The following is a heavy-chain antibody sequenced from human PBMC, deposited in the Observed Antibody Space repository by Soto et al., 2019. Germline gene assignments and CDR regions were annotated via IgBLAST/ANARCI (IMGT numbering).Heavy chain of an antibody. CDR3: ARESGGATATLDYYYFYMDV. D-gene: IGHD5-12*01. V-gene: IGHV1-2*02. J-gene: IGHJ6*03. Sequence: VPLAQSGAEVKKPGASVKVSCKTSGDSFNDYYIHWVRQAPGQGLEWMGWINPNGGATKYAQKFQCRVTVTRDTSIRTVYMELSSLRSDDTAVYYCARESGGATATLDYYYFYMDVWGKGTTVTVSS. CDR2: INPNGGAT. CDR1: GDSFNDYY.